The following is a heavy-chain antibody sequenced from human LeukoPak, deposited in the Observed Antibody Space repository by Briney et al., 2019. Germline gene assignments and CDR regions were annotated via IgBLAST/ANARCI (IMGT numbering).Heavy chain of an antibody. J-gene: IGHJ4*02. CDR1: GFTFSTYS. D-gene: IGHD2-21*02. CDR3: AITGTARVSWDY. V-gene: IGHV3-48*01. CDR2: ISSDNNIR. Sequence: PGGSLRLSCAASGFTFSTYSMNWVRQAPGKGLEWVSYISSDNNIRDYTDSVKGRFTISRDNAKNSLYLQMNSLRAEDTAVHYCAITGTARVSWDYWGQGTLVTVSS.